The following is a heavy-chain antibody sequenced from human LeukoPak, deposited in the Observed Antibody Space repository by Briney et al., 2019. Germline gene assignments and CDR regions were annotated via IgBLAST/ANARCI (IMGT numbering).Heavy chain of an antibody. CDR3: ARDRGYSTFDY. V-gene: IGHV3-7*01. D-gene: IGHD4-23*01. CDR2: IEQDGGEK. CDR1: GFTFSNYW. Sequence: GGSLRLSCAASGFTFSNYWMSWVRQAPGKGLEWVANIEQDGGEKNYVDSVKGRFTISRDNARNSLYLHMNSLRAEDTAVYYCARDRGYSTFDYWGQGTLVTVSS. J-gene: IGHJ4*02.